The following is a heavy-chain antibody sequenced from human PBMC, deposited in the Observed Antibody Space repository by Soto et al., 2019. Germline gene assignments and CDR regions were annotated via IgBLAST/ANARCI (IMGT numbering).Heavy chain of an antibody. CDR3: ARSSRITMIVVPYTWFDP. Sequence: QVQLQQWGAGLLKPSETLSLTCAVYGESLSASYWSWIRQPPGKGLEWIGDINHSGSAAYKSSLKSRLSISIAKSVNQFSLNLFSVTAADTAVYYCARSSRITMIVVPYTWFDPWGQGTLVTVSS. V-gene: IGHV4-34*01. D-gene: IGHD3-22*01. CDR1: GESLSASY. CDR2: INHSGSA. J-gene: IGHJ5*02.